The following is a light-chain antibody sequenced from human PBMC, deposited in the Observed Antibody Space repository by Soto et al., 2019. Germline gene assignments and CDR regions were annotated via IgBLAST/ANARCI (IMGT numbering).Light chain of an antibody. Sequence: SYELTQPPSVSVAPGQTARMTCGGNKIGSKSVHWYQQKPGQAPVLVVYDDRDRPSGIPERFSGSNSGNTATLTISRVEAGDEADYFCQVWDSSGDHLFGGGTKLTVL. CDR3: QVWDSSGDHL. J-gene: IGLJ3*02. V-gene: IGLV3-21*02. CDR1: KIGSKS. CDR2: DDR.